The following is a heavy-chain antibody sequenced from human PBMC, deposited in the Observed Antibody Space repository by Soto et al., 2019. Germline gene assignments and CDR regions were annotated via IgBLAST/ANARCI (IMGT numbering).Heavy chain of an antibody. J-gene: IGHJ4*02. Sequence: ASVKVSCKASGYTFTSYGISWVRQAPGQGLEWMGWISAYNGNTNYAQKLQGRVTMTTDTSTSTAYMELRSLRSDDTAVYYCAREYFDWLGLVVSPSVKDYWGQGTLVTVSS. CDR1: GYTFTSYG. CDR3: AREYFDWLGLVVSPSVKDY. D-gene: IGHD3-9*01. CDR2: ISAYNGNT. V-gene: IGHV1-18*01.